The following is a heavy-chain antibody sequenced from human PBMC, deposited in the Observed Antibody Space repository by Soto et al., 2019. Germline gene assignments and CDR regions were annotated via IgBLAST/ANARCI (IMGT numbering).Heavy chain of an antibody. CDR1: GYSFTSYW. V-gene: IGHV5-51*01. CDR2: IYPGDSDT. J-gene: IGHJ4*02. CDR3: ARRGAYYDILTGPDY. D-gene: IGHD3-9*01. Sequence: LGESLKISCKGSGYSFTSYWIGWVRQMPGKGLEWMGIIYPGDSDTRYSPSFQGQVTISADKSISTAYLQWSSLKASDTAMYYCARRGAYYDILTGPDYWGQGTLVTVSS.